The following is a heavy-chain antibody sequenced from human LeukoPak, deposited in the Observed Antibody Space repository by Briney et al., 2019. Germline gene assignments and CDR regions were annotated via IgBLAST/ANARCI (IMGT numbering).Heavy chain of an antibody. V-gene: IGHV3-48*03. J-gene: IGHJ4*02. CDR1: GFTFSSYE. D-gene: IGHD3-22*01. CDR3: ARETSTRYYYDSSGYYYIDY. Sequence: GGSLRLSCAASGFTFSSYEMNWVRQAPGKGLEWVSYISSSGSTIYYADSVEGRFTISRDNAKNSLYLQMNSLRAEDTAVYYCARETSTRYYYDSSGYYYIDYWGQGTLVTVSS. CDR2: ISSSGSTI.